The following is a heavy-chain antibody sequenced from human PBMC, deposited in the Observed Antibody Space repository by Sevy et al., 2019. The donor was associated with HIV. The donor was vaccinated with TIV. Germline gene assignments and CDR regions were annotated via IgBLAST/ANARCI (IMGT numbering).Heavy chain of an antibody. CDR2: ISSSSSYI. V-gene: IGHV3-21*01. Sequence: GGSLRLSCAGSGFTFNSHTMNWVRQAPGKGLEWVSSISSSSSYIYYGDSVKVQFTISSDNANSSLFLQMNSLRAEDTAIYFCARVKDYGDYGAFDIWGQGTMVTVSS. CDR1: GFTFNSHT. D-gene: IGHD4-17*01. CDR3: ARVKDYGDYGAFDI. J-gene: IGHJ3*02.